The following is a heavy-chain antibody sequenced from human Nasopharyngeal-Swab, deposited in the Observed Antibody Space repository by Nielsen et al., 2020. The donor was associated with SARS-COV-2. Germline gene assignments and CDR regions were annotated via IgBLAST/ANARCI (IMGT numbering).Heavy chain of an antibody. J-gene: IGHJ5*02. V-gene: IGHV4-59*13. CDR3: ARAHIVVVPAHNWFDP. CDR2: IYYSGST. D-gene: IGHD2-2*01. Sequence: PGKGLERIGYIYYSGSTNYNPSLKSRVTISVDTSKNQFSLKLSSVTAADTAVYYCARAHIVVVPAHNWFDPWGQGTLVTVSS.